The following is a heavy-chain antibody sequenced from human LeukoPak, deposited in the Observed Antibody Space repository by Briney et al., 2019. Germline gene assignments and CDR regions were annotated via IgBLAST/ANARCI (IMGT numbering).Heavy chain of an antibody. V-gene: IGHV4-59*12. CDR1: GRSISNFY. D-gene: IGHD2-21*01. J-gene: IGHJ3*01. Sequence: SETLSLTCTVSGRSISNFYWRWHRQPPGKGLEWLGFIYYSGTTNYNPSLKSRVSMSVETPKNQFSLKLTSLTAADTAVYYRARRSRGDERNSPDCFDFWGQGTTVTVSS. CDR2: IYYSGTT. CDR3: ARRSRGDERNSPDCFDF.